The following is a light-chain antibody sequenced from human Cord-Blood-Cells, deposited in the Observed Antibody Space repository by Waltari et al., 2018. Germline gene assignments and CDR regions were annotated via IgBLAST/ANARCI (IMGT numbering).Light chain of an antibody. J-gene: IGKJ4*01. CDR1: QSVSSN. CDR3: QQYNNWPLT. CDR2: GAS. Sequence: ELVITPSPATLSVPPGETATLSCRARQSVSSNLAWYQQKPGQAPRLLIYGASTRGTGIPARFSGSGSGTEFTLTISSLQSEDFAVYYCQQYNNWPLTFGGGTKVEIK. V-gene: IGKV3-15*01.